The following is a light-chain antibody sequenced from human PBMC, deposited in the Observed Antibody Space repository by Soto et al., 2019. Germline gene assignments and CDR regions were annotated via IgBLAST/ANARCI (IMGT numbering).Light chain of an antibody. CDR3: QQYNSYSQA. CDR2: RAS. V-gene: IGKV1-5*03. CDR1: QSISTW. Sequence: DIQMTQSPSTLSASVGARVTITCRASQSISTWLAWYQQKPGRAPKLLIYRASSLQSGVPSRFSGSGFGTEFTLTISSLQPDDFATYYCQQYNSYSQAFGQGTKVEIK. J-gene: IGKJ1*01.